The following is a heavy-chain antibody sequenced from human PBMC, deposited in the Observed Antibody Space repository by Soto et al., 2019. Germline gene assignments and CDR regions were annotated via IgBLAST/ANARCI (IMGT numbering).Heavy chain of an antibody. D-gene: IGHD3-22*01. CDR2: INPNSSGT. CDR3: ARDLIVDGPDNYAMDV. J-gene: IGHJ6*02. CDR1: GYTFTSNY. V-gene: IGHV1-2*02. Sequence: ASVKVSCKASGYTFTSNYIHWVRQAPGQGLEWLGWINPNSSGTVYAQKFQGRVTMTRDTSLTTVYMQLNRLTPDDTAIYYCARDLIVDGPDNYAMDVWGQGTAVTVSS.